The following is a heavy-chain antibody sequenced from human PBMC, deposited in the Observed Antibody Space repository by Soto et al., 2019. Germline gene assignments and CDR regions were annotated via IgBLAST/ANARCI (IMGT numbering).Heavy chain of an antibody. Sequence: QVQLVESGGAVVQPGTSLRLSCAASGVAFSTYGVHWVRRAPGKGLEWVAILSYDGHNEYYTDSVKGRFTISRDTSRNTLYLQMDRLRADDTAMYYCAKDRGFGEYLFDSWGQGTLVTVSS. D-gene: IGHD3-10*01. CDR1: GVAFSTYG. CDR2: LSYDGHNE. CDR3: AKDRGFGEYLFDS. J-gene: IGHJ4*02. V-gene: IGHV3-30*18.